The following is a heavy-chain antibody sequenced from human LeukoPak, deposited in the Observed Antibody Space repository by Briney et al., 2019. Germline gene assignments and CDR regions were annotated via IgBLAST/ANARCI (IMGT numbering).Heavy chain of an antibody. CDR3: ARAPTAYDYVWGSYRHNWFDP. Sequence: GGTLRLSCAASGFTFSSYGMSWVRQAPGKGLEWVSAISGSGGSTYYADSVKGRFTISRDNSKNTLYLQMNSLRAEDTAVYYCARAPTAYDYVWGSYRHNWFDPWGQGTLVTVSS. CDR1: GFTFSSYG. CDR2: ISGSGGST. D-gene: IGHD3-16*02. V-gene: IGHV3-23*01. J-gene: IGHJ5*02.